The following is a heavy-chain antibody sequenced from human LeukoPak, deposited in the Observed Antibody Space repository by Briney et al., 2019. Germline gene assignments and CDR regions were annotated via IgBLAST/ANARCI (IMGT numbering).Heavy chain of an antibody. J-gene: IGHJ4*02. CDR3: ARDRSSSDY. CDR2: ISAYNGNT. Sequence: ASVKVSCKASGYTFSNYIISWVRQAPGQGLEWMGCISAYNGNTNYAQKFQGRVTMTTDTSTSKAYMELRSLRSDDTAIYYCARDRSSSDYWGQGTLVTVSS. CDR1: GYTFSNYI. V-gene: IGHV1-18*04. D-gene: IGHD3-10*01.